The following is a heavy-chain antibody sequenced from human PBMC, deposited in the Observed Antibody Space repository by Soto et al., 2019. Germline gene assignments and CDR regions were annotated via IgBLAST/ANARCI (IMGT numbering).Heavy chain of an antibody. D-gene: IGHD2-2*01. Sequence: ASVKVSCKASGYTFTGYYMHWVRQAPGQGLEWMGWINPNSGGTNYAQKFQGWVTMTRDTSISTAYMGLSRLRSDDTAVYYCARDVELLRTGQLPTPVWFDPWGQGTLVTVSS. CDR3: ARDVELLRTGQLPTPVWFDP. J-gene: IGHJ5*02. CDR1: GYTFTGYY. CDR2: INPNSGGT. V-gene: IGHV1-2*04.